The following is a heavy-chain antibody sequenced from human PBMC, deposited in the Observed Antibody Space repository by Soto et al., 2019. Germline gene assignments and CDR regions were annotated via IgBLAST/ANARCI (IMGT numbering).Heavy chain of an antibody. CDR1: GFTFSSYG. CDR2: IWYDGSNK. V-gene: IGHV3-33*01. Sequence: PGGSLRLSCAASGFTFSSYGMHWVRQAPGKGLEWVAVIWYDGSNKYYADSVKGRFTISRDNSKNTLYLQMNSLRAEDTAVYYCARTRIAAAGTDAFDIWGQGTMVTVSS. D-gene: IGHD6-13*01. CDR3: ARTRIAAAGTDAFDI. J-gene: IGHJ3*02.